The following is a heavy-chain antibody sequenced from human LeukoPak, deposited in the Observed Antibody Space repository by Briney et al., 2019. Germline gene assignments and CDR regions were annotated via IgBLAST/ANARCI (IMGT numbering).Heavy chain of an antibody. CDR3: WVPATAGEADY. J-gene: IGHJ4*02. CDR2: INSDGSTT. V-gene: IGHV3-74*01. D-gene: IGHD2-2*01. Sequence: GGSLRLSCAASGFSFSSYWMHWVRQAPGKGLVWISRINSDGSTTNYADSVNGRFTISRDNDKDTLYLQMNSLRVEDTAVYYCWVPATAGEADYWGQGTLVTVSS. CDR1: GFSFSSYW.